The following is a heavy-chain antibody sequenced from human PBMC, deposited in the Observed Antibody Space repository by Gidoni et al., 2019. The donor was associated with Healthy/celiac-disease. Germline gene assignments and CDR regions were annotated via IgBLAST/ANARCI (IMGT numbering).Heavy chain of an antibody. D-gene: IGHD4-17*01. CDR2: IYPGDSDT. CDR3: ARHTTVVLISAFDI. CDR1: GYSCTSYW. Sequence: EVQLVQSGAEVKKPGESLKISCKGYGYSCTSYWIGWVRQMPGKGLEWMGIIYPGDSDTRYSPSFQGQVTISADKSISTAYLQWSSLKASDPAMYSCARHTTVVLISAFDIWGQGTMVTVSS. J-gene: IGHJ3*02. V-gene: IGHV5-51*01.